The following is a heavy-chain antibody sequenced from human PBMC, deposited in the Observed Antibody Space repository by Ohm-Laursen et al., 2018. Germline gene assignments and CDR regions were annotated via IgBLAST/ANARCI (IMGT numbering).Heavy chain of an antibody. CDR1: GGSISSGGYY. V-gene: IGHV4-31*03. CDR2: IYYSGST. J-gene: IGHJ4*02. D-gene: IGHD6-13*01. CDR3: AGSGIAAAGNLVY. Sequence: TLSLTCTVSGGSISSGGYYWSWIRQHPGKGLEWIGYIYYSGSTYYNPSLKSRVTISVDTSKNQFSLKLSSVTAADTAVYYCAGSGIAAAGNLVYWGQGTLVTVSS.